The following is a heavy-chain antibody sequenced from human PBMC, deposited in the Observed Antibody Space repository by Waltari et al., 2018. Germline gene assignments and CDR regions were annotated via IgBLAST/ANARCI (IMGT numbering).Heavy chain of an antibody. CDR3: ARGRVRVRGVIIDYYYGMDV. J-gene: IGHJ6*02. V-gene: IGHV4-34*01. D-gene: IGHD3-10*01. CDR2: INHSGST. Sequence: QVQLQQWGAGLLKPSETLSLTCAVYGGSFSGYYWSWIRQPPGKGLEWIGEINHSGSTNYNPSLKSRVTISVDTSKNQFSLKLSSVTAADTAVYYCARGRVRVRGVIIDYYYGMDVWGQGTTVTVSS. CDR1: GGSFSGYY.